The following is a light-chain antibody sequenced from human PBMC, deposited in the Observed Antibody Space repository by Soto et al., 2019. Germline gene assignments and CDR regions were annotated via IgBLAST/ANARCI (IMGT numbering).Light chain of an antibody. Sequence: EIVLTQSPGTLSLSPGERATLSCRASQSVSSTYLAWYQQKPGQAPRLLIYGASSRATRIPDRFSGSGSGTDFTLTISILEPEDFAVYYCQHYGSLVLTFGGGTKVEIK. CDR1: QSVSSTY. CDR3: QHYGSLVLT. J-gene: IGKJ4*01. CDR2: GAS. V-gene: IGKV3-20*01.